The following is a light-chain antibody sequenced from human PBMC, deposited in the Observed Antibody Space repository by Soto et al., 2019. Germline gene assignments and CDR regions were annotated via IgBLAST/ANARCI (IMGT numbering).Light chain of an antibody. J-gene: IGKJ1*01. V-gene: IGKV4-1*01. Sequence: DIVMTQSPDSLAVSLGESATINCKSSQSVLYSSNNKNYLAWYQQKPVQPPKLLIYWASTRESGVPDRFSGSGSGTDFTLTISSLQDEDVAVYYCQQYYDAPQTFGQGTKVEIK. CDR1: QSVLYSSNNKNY. CDR2: WAS. CDR3: QQYYDAPQT.